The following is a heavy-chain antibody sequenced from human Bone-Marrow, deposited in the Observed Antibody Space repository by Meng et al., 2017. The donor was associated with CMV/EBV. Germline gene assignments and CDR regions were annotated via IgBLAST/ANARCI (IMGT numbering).Heavy chain of an antibody. D-gene: IGHD3-22*01. Sequence: SAKLSCKAPGGTFSSYTSSWVRQAPGQGLEWMGRIIPILGIANYAQKFQGRVTITADKSTSTAYMELSSLRSEDTALYYCARVGHYYDSSGHYYHYWGQGTLVTVSS. J-gene: IGHJ4*02. CDR3: ARVGHYYDSSGHYYHY. V-gene: IGHV1-69*02. CDR2: IIPILGIA. CDR1: GGTFSSYT.